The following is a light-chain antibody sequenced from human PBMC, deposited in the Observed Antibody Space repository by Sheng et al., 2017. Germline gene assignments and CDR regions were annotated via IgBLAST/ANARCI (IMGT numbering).Light chain of an antibody. V-gene: IGKV1-NL1*01. CDR3: QQYYRTPPRT. Sequence: DIQMTQSPSSLSASVGDRVTITCRASQGISNSLAWYQLKPGKAPRLLVYNAFRLQSGVPSRFSGSGSGTDYTLTISSLQPEDFATYYCQQYYRTPPRTFGQRDRRWK. J-gene: IGKJ1*01. CDR2: NAF. CDR1: QGISNS.